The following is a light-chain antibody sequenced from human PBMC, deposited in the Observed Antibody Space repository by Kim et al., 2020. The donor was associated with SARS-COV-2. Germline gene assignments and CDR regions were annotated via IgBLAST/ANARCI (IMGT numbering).Light chain of an antibody. J-gene: IGLJ2*01. CDR2: EDV. CDR3: QSYNSANVI. Sequence: GKPVTSSCARRNGSVDGNYVDSYQQRRGGVPPTLISEDVQRPSGVSARFSASVDNSYTSASLTSSGLRNEDAADYYCQSYNSANVIFGGGTQLTVL. V-gene: IGLV6-57*03. CDR1: NGSVDGNY.